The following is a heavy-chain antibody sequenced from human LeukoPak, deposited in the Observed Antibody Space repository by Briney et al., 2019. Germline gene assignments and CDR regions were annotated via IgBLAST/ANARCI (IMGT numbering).Heavy chain of an antibody. D-gene: IGHD3-10*02. V-gene: IGHV3-64*04. CDR3: ARDLHYYVAMDV. J-gene: IGHJ6*02. CDR1: GFTFSTYA. CDR2: ISSNGGST. Sequence: PGGSLRLSCPASGFTFSTYAMHWVRQAPGKGLEYVSSISSNGGSTYYADSVKGRFAISRDNSKSMLFLQLNSLRAEDTALYYCARDLHYYVAMDVWGQGTTVTVSS.